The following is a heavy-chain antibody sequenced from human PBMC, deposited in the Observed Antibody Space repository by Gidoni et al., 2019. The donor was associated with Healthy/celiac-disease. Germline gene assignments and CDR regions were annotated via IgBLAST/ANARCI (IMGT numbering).Heavy chain of an antibody. CDR2: IYHSGST. J-gene: IGHJ4*02. D-gene: IGHD5-18*01. Sequence: QVQLQESGPGLVKPSGTLSLTCAVSGASISSSNWWSWVRQPPGKGLEWIGDIYHSGSTNYNPSLKSRVTISVDKSKNQFSLKLSSVTAADTAVYYCARAAVGGYSYGLHPYYFDYWGQGTLVTVSS. CDR3: ARAAVGGYSYGLHPYYFDY. CDR1: GASISSSNW. V-gene: IGHV4-4*02.